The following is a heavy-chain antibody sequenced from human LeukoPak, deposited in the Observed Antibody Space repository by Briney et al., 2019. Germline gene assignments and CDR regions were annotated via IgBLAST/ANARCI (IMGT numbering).Heavy chain of an antibody. CDR1: GFTFSSYW. J-gene: IGHJ4*02. CDR3: ARDSGGDCGLTVVDY. Sequence: GGSLRLSCAASGFTFSSYWMHWVRQAPGKGLVWVSRINSDGSSTSYADSVKGRFTISRDNAKNTLYLQMNSLRAEDTAVYYCARDSGGDCGLTVVDYWGQGTLVTVSS. D-gene: IGHD2-21*02. V-gene: IGHV3-74*01. CDR2: INSDGSST.